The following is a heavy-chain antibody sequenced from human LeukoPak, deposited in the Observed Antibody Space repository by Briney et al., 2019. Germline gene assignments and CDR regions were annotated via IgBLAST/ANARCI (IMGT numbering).Heavy chain of an antibody. V-gene: IGHV4-39*07. J-gene: IGHJ5*02. CDR3: ARVAGSGYDYTWFDP. CDR2: IYYSGST. Sequence: PSETLSLTCTVSGGSISSSSYYWGWIRQPPGKGLEWIGSIYYSGSTYYNPSLKSRVTISVDTSKNQFSLKLSSVTAADTAVYYCARVAGSGYDYTWFDPWGQGTLVTVSS. CDR1: GGSISSSSYY. D-gene: IGHD5-12*01.